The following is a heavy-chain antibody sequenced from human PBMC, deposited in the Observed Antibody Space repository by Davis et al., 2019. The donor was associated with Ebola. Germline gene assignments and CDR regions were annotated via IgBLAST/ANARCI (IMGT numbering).Heavy chain of an antibody. CDR2: IKQDGSEK. Sequence: GESLRISCAASGFTFSSYWMSWVRQAPGKGLEWVANIKQDGSEKYYVDSVKGRFTISRDNAKNSLYLHMNSLRAEDTAVYYCASGEVVVKPIDYWGQGTLVTVSS. CDR3: ASGEVVVKPIDY. CDR1: GFTFSSYW. V-gene: IGHV3-7*03. D-gene: IGHD2-15*01. J-gene: IGHJ4*02.